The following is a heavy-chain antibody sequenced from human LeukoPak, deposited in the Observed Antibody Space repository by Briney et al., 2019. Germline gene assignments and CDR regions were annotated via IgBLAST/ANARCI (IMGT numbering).Heavy chain of an antibody. CDR2: ISWNSGSI. Sequence: GGSLRLSCAASGVTFDDYAMHWFRQVPGKGLEWGSGISWNSGSIDYVDSVSGRFTISRENAKNSLYLQMNRLTAEDTAVYYCARTGGIRAVPGPYYFDHWGQGTLVTVSS. CDR3: ARTGGIRAVPGPYYFDH. V-gene: IGHV3-9*01. J-gene: IGHJ4*02. CDR1: GVTFDDYA. D-gene: IGHD6-19*01.